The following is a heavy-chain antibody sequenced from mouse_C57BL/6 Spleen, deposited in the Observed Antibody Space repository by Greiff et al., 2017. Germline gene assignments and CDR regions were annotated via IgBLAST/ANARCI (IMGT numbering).Heavy chain of an antibody. V-gene: IGHV2-2*01. CDR1: GFSLTSYG. Sequence: VKLVESGPGLVQPSQSLSITCTVSGFSLTSYGVHWVRQSPGKGLEWLGVIGSGGSTDYNAAFISRLSISKDNSKSQVFFKMNSLQADDTAIYYCARDGYSFDYWGQGTTLTVSS. D-gene: IGHD2-3*01. J-gene: IGHJ2*01. CDR2: IGSGGST. CDR3: ARDGYSFDY.